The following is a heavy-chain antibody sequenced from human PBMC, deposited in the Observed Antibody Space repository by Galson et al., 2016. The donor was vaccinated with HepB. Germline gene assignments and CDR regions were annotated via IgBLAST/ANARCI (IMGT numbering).Heavy chain of an antibody. J-gene: IGHJ4*02. CDR3: ARGNGPGSYLIDY. CDR2: ISGSGGTT. Sequence: SLRLSCAASGFTFSSYAIGWVRQAPGKGLEWVSAISGSGGTTYYTDSVKGRFTISRDNSKNTLYLQMNSLRGEDTAMYYCARGNGPGSYLIDYWGQGTLVTVSS. D-gene: IGHD3-10*01. CDR1: GFTFSSYA. V-gene: IGHV3-23*01.